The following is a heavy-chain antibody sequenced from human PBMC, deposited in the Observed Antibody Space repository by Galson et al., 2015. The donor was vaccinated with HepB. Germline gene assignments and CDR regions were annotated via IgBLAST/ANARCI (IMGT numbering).Heavy chain of an antibody. CDR1: GFTFSDYY. Sequence: SLRLSCAASGFTFSDYYMSWIRQAPGKGLEWLSYISHSTLYTNYADSVKGRFTISRDNAKNSLFLQINSLRAEDTAVYYCARVADADYGDHTHFDFGGQGVLVTVSS. J-gene: IGHJ4*02. D-gene: IGHD4-17*01. CDR2: ISHSTLYT. V-gene: IGHV3-11*06. CDR3: ARVADADYGDHTHFDF.